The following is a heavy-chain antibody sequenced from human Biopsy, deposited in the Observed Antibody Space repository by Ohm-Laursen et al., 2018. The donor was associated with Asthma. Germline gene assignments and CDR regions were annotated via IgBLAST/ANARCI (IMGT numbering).Heavy chain of an antibody. Sequence: SQTLSFTCTVSGASIKTDDHYWSWLRQPPGKGLVWFGFIHYSGSTSYNPSLKGGVTISVDTSKNQFSLKLTSVTAADTAVYYCVRGSSSWHHGPFHYYYGLDVWGQGTTATVSS. CDR2: IHYSGST. CDR3: VRGSSSWHHGPFHYYYGLDV. J-gene: IGHJ6*02. V-gene: IGHV4-30-4*01. D-gene: IGHD6-13*01. CDR1: GASIKTDDHY.